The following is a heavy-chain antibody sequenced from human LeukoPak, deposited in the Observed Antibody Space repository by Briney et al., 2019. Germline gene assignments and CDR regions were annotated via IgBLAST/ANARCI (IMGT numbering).Heavy chain of an antibody. D-gene: IGHD3-16*01. CDR1: GGSFSGYY. Sequence: NPSETLSLTCAVYGGSFSGYYWSWIRQPPGKGLEWIGEINHSGSTNYNPSLKSRVTISVDTSKNQFSLKLSSVTAADTAVYYCALLGTYYYYMDVWGKGTTVTVSS. J-gene: IGHJ6*03. CDR3: ALLGTYYYYMDV. V-gene: IGHV4-34*01. CDR2: INHSGST.